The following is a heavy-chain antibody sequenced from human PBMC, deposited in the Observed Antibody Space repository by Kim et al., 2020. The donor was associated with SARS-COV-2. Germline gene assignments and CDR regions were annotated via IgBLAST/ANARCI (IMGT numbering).Heavy chain of an antibody. CDR3: AKVLPPYSSSWYDAFDI. J-gene: IGHJ3*02. D-gene: IGHD6-13*01. Sequence: VKGLFTISRDNPKNTLYLQMNSLRAEDTDVYYCAKVLPPYSSSWYDAFDIWGQGTMVTVSS. V-gene: IGHV3-23*01.